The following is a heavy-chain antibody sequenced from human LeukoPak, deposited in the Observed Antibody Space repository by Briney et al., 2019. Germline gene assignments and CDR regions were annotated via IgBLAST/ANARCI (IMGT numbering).Heavy chain of an antibody. V-gene: IGHV3-48*01. CDR3: AKDHKWWREYLYASGTYRGLFDY. CDR2: ISSSSSTI. Sequence: GSLRLSCAASGFTFSSYSMNWVRQAPGKGLEWVSYISSSSSTIYYADSVEGRFTISRDNAKNSLYLQMNSLRAEDTAVYFCAKDHKWWREYLYASGTYRGLFDYWGQGTLVTVSS. J-gene: IGHJ4*02. CDR1: GFTFSSYS. D-gene: IGHD3-10*01.